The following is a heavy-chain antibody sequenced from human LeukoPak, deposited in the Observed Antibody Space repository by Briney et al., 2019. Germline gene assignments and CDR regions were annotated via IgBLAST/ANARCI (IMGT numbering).Heavy chain of an antibody. Sequence: PGGSLRLSCAASGFTFSSYWMNWVRQAPGKGLEWVGNINLDGGEKYYVDSVKGRFTISRDNAKNSLYLQMNSLRAEDTAVYYCARDCGTSCYRDAFDIWGQGTMVTVSS. V-gene: IGHV3-7*01. CDR1: GFTFSSYW. J-gene: IGHJ3*02. CDR2: INLDGGEK. CDR3: ARDCGTSCYRDAFDI. D-gene: IGHD2-2*02.